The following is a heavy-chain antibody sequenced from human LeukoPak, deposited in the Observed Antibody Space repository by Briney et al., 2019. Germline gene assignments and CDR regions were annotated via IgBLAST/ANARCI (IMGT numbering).Heavy chain of an antibody. CDR2: ISSSSSTI. V-gene: IGHV3-48*04. Sequence: GGSLRLSCAASGFTFSSYSMNWVRQAPGEGLEWVSYISSSSSTIYYADSVKGRFTISRDNAKNSLYLQMNSLRAEDTAVYYCARGWYSSGWGQGTLVTVSS. J-gene: IGHJ4*02. CDR1: GFTFSSYS. D-gene: IGHD6-19*01. CDR3: ARGWYSSG.